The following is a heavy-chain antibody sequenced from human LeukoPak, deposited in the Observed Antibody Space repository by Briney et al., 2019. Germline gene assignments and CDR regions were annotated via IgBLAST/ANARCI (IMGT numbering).Heavy chain of an antibody. V-gene: IGHV3-7*01. CDR2: IKQDGSEK. CDR1: GFTFSSYW. D-gene: IGHD3-10*01. CDR3: ARMVRGKYYYGMDV. J-gene: IGHJ6*02. Sequence: GGSLRLSCAASGFTFSSYWMSWVRQAPGKGLEWVANIKQDGSEKYYVDSVKGRFTISRDNAENSLYLQMNSLRAEDTAVYYCARMVRGKYYYGMDVWGQGTTVTVSS.